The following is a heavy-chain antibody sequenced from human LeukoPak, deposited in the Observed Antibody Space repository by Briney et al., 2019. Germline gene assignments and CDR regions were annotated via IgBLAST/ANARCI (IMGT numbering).Heavy chain of an antibody. V-gene: IGHV3-21*01. D-gene: IGHD2-2*02. CDR1: GFTFSSYS. Sequence: GGSLRLSCAASGFTFSSYSMNWVRQAPGKGLEWVSSISSSSSYIYYADSVKGRFTISRDNAKNSLYLQMNSLRAEDTAVYYCARESGVVPAAIQDGDWFDPWGQGTLVTVSS. CDR3: ARESGVVPAAIQDGDWFDP. J-gene: IGHJ5*02. CDR2: ISSSSSYI.